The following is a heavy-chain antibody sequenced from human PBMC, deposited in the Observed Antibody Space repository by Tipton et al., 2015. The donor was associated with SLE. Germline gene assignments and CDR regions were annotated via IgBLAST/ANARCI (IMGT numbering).Heavy chain of an antibody. Sequence: TLSLTCTVSGGSISSYYWSWIRQPPGKGLEWIGYIYYSGSNNYNPSLKSRVTISVDTSKNQFSLKLSSVTAADTAVYYCARDVGATNYWGQGTLVTVSS. CDR1: GGSISSYY. CDR2: IYYSGSN. J-gene: IGHJ4*02. V-gene: IGHV4-59*01. CDR3: ARDVGATNY. D-gene: IGHD1-26*01.